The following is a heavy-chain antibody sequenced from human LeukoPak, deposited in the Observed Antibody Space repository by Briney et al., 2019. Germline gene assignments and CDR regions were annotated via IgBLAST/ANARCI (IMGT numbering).Heavy chain of an antibody. D-gene: IGHD3-22*01. CDR3: ARETGYYYDSSGFDY. V-gene: IGHV1-69*05. CDR2: IIPIFGTA. Sequence: SVKVSCKASGGTFSGYAISWVRQAPGQGLEWMGGIIPIFGTANYAQKFQGRVTITTDESTSTAYMELSSLRSEDTAVYYCARETGYYYDSSGFDYWGQGTLVTVSS. J-gene: IGHJ4*02. CDR1: GGTFSGYA.